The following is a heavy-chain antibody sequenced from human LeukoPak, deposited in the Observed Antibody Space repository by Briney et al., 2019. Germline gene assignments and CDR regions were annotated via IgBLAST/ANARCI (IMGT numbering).Heavy chain of an antibody. Sequence: ASVKVSCKASGYIFTGYYMHWVRQALGQGLEWMGWINPSSGGSTYAQKLQGRVTVTRDMSTSTVYMELSSLRSEDTAVYYCARERYRDSSPQDFDYWGQGTLVTVSS. CDR2: INPSSGGS. D-gene: IGHD6-13*01. J-gene: IGHJ4*02. CDR3: ARERYRDSSPQDFDY. V-gene: IGHV1-46*04. CDR1: GYIFTGYY.